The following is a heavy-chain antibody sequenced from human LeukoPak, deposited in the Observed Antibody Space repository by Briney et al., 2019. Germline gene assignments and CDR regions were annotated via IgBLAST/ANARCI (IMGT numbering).Heavy chain of an antibody. Sequence: GRSLRLSCAASGFTFSSYAMHWVRQAAGKGLEWVAVISYDGSNKYYADSVKGRFTISRDNSKNTLYLQMNSLRAEDTAVYYCAKEIVGGSGPRPWGQGTLVTVSS. CDR1: GFTFSSYA. CDR2: ISYDGSNK. CDR3: AKEIVGGSGPRP. V-gene: IGHV3-30-3*01. D-gene: IGHD6-19*01. J-gene: IGHJ5*02.